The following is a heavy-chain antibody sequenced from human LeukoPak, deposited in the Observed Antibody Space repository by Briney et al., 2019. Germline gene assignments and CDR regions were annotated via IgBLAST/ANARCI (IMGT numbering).Heavy chain of an antibody. D-gene: IGHD3-10*01. V-gene: IGHV4-59*01. CDR1: GGSISPFY. CDR2: ISYSGST. J-gene: IGHJ3*02. CDR3: AKEGAESFPDAFDI. Sequence: PSETLSLTRTVSGGSISPFYWSWLRQPPWKGLELIGYISYSGSTKNNPSLKSRVTISVDTSKNQFSLKLTSVTAADTAVYYCAKEGAESFPDAFDIWGQGTMITVSS.